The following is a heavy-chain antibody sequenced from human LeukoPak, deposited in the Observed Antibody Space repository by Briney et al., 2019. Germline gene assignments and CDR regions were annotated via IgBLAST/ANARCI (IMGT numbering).Heavy chain of an antibody. V-gene: IGHV3-30*18. Sequence: PGGSLRLSCAASGFTFSSYGMHWVRQAPGKGLEWVAVISYDGSNKYYADSVKGRFTISKDNSKNTLYLQMNSLRAEDTAVYYCAKDATWVGATTEVDYWGQGTLVTVSS. CDR3: AKDATWVGATTEVDY. CDR2: ISYDGSNK. D-gene: IGHD1-26*01. J-gene: IGHJ4*02. CDR1: GFTFSSYG.